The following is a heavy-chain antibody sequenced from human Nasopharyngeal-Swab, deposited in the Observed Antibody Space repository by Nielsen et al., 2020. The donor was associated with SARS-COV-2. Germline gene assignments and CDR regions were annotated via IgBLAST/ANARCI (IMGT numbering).Heavy chain of an antibody. V-gene: IGHV3-21*01. Sequence: ESLKISCAASGFTFSSYSMNWVRQAPGKGLEWVSSISSSSSYIYYADSVKGRFTISRDNAKNSLYLQMNSLRAEDTAVYYCARVGSGYPHPLYWGQGTLVTVSS. CDR3: ARVGSGYPHPLY. J-gene: IGHJ4*02. CDR1: GFTFSSYS. D-gene: IGHD3-3*01. CDR2: ISSSSSYI.